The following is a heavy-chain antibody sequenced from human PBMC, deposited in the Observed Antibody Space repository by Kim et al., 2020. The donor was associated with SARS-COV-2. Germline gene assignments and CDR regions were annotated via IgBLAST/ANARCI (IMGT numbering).Heavy chain of an antibody. CDR2: INPSGGST. Sequence: ASVKVSCKASGYTFTTYYMHWVRQAPGQGLEWMGGINPSGGSTSYAQNFQGRVTMTRDTSTSTVYMELSSLRSEDTAVYYCARDEDDCSGGGCYIDYWGQGTLVTVSS. V-gene: IGHV1-46*01. CDR3: ARDEDDCSGGGCYIDY. D-gene: IGHD2-15*01. J-gene: IGHJ4*02. CDR1: GYTFTTYY.